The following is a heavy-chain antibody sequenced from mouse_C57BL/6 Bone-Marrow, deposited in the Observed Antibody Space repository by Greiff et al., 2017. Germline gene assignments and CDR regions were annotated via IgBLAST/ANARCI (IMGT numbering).Heavy chain of an antibody. CDR3: ARIYDGPRYFDV. Sequence: QVQLKESGPGLVQPSQSLSITCTVSGFSLTSYGVHWVRQSPGKGLEWLGVIWSGGSTDYNAAFISRLSISKDNSKSQVFFKMNSLQADDTAIYYCARIYDGPRYFDVWGTGTTVTVSS. CDR1: GFSLTSYG. CDR2: IWSGGST. D-gene: IGHD2-3*01. J-gene: IGHJ1*03. V-gene: IGHV2-2*01.